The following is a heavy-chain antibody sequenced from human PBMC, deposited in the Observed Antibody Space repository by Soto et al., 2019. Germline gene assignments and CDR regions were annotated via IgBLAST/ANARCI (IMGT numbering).Heavy chain of an antibody. CDR2: IYYSGST. J-gene: IGHJ5*02. V-gene: IGHV4-31*03. CDR3: ANNYDSSGSLPWGFDP. Sequence: PSETLSLTCTVSGGSISSGGYYWSWIRQHPGKGLEWIGYIYYSGSTYYNPSLKSRVTISVDTSKNQFSLKLSSVTAADTAVYYCANNYDSSGSLPWGFDPWGQGTLVTVSS. D-gene: IGHD3-22*01. CDR1: GGSISSGGYY.